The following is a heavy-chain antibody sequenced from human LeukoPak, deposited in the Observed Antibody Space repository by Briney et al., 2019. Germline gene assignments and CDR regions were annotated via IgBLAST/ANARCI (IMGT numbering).Heavy chain of an antibody. CDR2: IYTSGST. Sequence: SETLFLTCTVSGGSISSYYWSWIRQPPGKGLEWIGYIYTSGSTNYNPSLKSRVTISVDTSKNQFSLKLSSVTAADTAVYYCARGDVTVGATTVYFDYWGQGTLVTVSS. J-gene: IGHJ4*02. CDR1: GGSISSYY. V-gene: IGHV4-4*09. D-gene: IGHD1-26*01. CDR3: ARGDVTVGATTVYFDY.